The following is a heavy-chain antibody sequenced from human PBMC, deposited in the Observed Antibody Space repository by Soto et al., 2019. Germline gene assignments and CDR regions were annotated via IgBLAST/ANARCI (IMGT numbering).Heavy chain of an antibody. J-gene: IGHJ6*02. CDR1: GGTFSSYA. V-gene: IGHV1-69*13. CDR2: IIPIFETT. CDR3: ARGDVYGDSPTYYYTMDV. Sequence: SVKVSCKASGGTFSSYAISWVRQAPGQGLDWMGGIIPIFETTNYAQHFQGRVTITADESTSTAYMELSSLRSEDTAVYFCARGDVYGDSPTYYYTMDVWGQGTTVTVSS. D-gene: IGHD4-17*01.